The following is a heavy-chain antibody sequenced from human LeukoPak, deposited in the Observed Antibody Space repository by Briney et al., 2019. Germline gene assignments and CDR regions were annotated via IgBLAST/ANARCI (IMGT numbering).Heavy chain of an antibody. D-gene: IGHD5-24*01. CDR2: IWYDGSNK. Sequence: GGSLRLSCAASGFTFSSYGMHWVRQAPGKGLEGVVDIWYDGSNKYYADSVKGRFTISRDKSKNTLYLQMNSLRAEDTAVYYCARAGEMATILQYFDYWGQGTLVTVSS. V-gene: IGHV3-33*01. CDR3: ARAGEMATILQYFDY. J-gene: IGHJ4*02. CDR1: GFTFSSYG.